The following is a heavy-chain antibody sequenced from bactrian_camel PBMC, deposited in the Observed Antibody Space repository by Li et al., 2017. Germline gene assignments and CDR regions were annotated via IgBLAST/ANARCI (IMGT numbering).Heavy chain of an antibody. V-gene: IGHV3S55*01. D-gene: IGHD3*01. CDR2: IRSDGRT. J-gene: IGHJ6*01. CDR3: AAVAEDDAPLSRRLLSRRTVSCGEFGY. CDR1: GFGVDEAD. Sequence: HVQLVESGGGSVQAGESLRLSCTASGFGVDEADMGWYRQTQGNECELVSTIRSDGRTYYVDSVKGRFTISLDNAENTMFLQMRSLKPEDTAVYYCAAVAEDDAPLSRRLLSRRTVSCGEFGYWGQGTQVTVS.